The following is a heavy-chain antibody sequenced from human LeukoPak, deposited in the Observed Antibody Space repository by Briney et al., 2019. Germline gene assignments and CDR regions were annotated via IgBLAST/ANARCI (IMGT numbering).Heavy chain of an antibody. CDR3: ARVSGWAFDF. CDR1: GGSISSGSYY. J-gene: IGHJ4*02. Sequence: PSETLSLTCTVSGGSISSGSYYWSWIRQPAGKGLEWIGRIYSSGSTNYNPSLKSRVTISLDTSKNQFSLKLSSVTAADTAVYYCARVSGWAFDFWGQGTLVTVSS. CDR2: IYSSGST. V-gene: IGHV4-61*02. D-gene: IGHD6-19*01.